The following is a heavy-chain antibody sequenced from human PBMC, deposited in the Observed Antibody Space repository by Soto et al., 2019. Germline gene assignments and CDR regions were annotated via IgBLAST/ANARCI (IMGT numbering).Heavy chain of an antibody. V-gene: IGHV1-8*01. CDR2: MRANSGDT. J-gene: IGHJ5*02. Sequence: QVQLVQPGAEVRKPGASVKVSCKASGDIFTNFDFNWVRQATGQGLAWLGWMRANSGDTGHDQKFQGKVRMTRDTSMSTAYMELSTLRSEDTAVYYCARYIYGQGFQAWGQGTLVFVSS. CDR3: ARYIYGQGFQA. CDR1: GDIFTNFD. D-gene: IGHD3-3*02.